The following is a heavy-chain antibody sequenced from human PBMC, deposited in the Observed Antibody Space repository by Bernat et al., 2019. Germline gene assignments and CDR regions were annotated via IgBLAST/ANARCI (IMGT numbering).Heavy chain of an antibody. V-gene: IGHV3-23*04. CDR1: GYAFSCCA. CDR2: ISNGGGNT. D-gene: IGHD3-3*01. J-gene: IGHJ2*01. Sequence: EVQLAESGGGLVQPGGSLRLSCAASGYAFSCCAVTWVRQAPGKGLEWVSTISNGGGNTYYADSVKGRFTISRDNSKNTLFLQMNSLRADDTAIYYCARGAGMEVHNWYFDLWGRGTLVTVSS. CDR3: ARGAGMEVHNWYFDL.